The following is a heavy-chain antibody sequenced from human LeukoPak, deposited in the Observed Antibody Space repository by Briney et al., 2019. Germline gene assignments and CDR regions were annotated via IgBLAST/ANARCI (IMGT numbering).Heavy chain of an antibody. V-gene: IGHV4-34*01. J-gene: IGHJ5*02. CDR3: ARRSSSWNRGFWFDP. Sequence: SETLSLTCAVYGGSFSGYYWSWIRQPPGKGLEWIGEINHSGSTNYDPSLKSRVTISVDTSKNQFSLKLSSVTAADTAVYYCARRSSSWNRGFWFDPWGQGTLVTVSS. CDR2: INHSGST. D-gene: IGHD6-13*01. CDR1: GGSFSGYY.